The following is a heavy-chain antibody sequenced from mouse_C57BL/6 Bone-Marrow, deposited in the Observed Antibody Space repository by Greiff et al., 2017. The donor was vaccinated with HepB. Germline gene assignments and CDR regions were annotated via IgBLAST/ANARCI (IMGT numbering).Heavy chain of an antibody. Sequence: VQLQESGSELRSPGSSVKLSCKDFDSEVFPIAYMSWVRQKPGHGFEWIGGILPSIGRTIYGEKFEDKATLDADTLSNTAYLELNSLTSEDSAIYYCARRGALYGSSYNYFDYWGQGTTLTVSS. CDR3: ARRGALYGSSYNYFDY. CDR1: DSEVFPIAY. V-gene: IGHV15-2*01. D-gene: IGHD1-1*01. J-gene: IGHJ2*01. CDR2: ILPSIGRT.